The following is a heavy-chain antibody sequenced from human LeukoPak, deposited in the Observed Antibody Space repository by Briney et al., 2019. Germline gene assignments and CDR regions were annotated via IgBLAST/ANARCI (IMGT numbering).Heavy chain of an antibody. D-gene: IGHD2-21*01. V-gene: IGHV3-21*01. J-gene: IGHJ4*02. CDR1: GFTFSSYS. CDR3: ARDIGESYTAIDY. CDR2: ISSSSAHI. Sequence: KPGGSLRLSCAASGFTFSSYSMNWVRQAPGKGLEWVSFISSSSAHINYADSVKGRFTISRDNPRNSLHLQMNSLRAEDTAVYYCARDIGESYTAIDYWGQGTLVTVSS.